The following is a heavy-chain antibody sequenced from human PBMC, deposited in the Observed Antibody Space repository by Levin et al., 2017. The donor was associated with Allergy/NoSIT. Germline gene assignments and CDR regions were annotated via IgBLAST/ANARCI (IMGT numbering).Heavy chain of an antibody. J-gene: IGHJ4*02. CDR3: ARELIRRGFDY. CDR2: IYHDGGT. V-gene: IGHV4-31*03. Sequence: SQTLSLTCTVSGGSIPSGGYYWTWIRQHPGKGLEWIGYIYHDGGTYYNPSLKSRVLISMDLSRNQFSLKVSSVTAADTAVYYCARELIRRGFDYWGQGTLVTVSS. D-gene: IGHD1-1*01. CDR1: GGSIPSGGYY.